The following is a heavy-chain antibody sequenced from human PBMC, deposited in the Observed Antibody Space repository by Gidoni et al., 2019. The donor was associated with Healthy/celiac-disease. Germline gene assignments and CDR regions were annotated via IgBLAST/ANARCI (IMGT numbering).Heavy chain of an antibody. Sequence: QLQLQESGPGLVKPSETLSRTGTVAGGSISSSSYYWGWIRQPPGQGLEWIGSIYYSGSTYYDPSLKSRVTISVDTSKNQFSLKLSSVTAADTAVYYCARHKLPRGMDVWGQGTTVTVSS. CDR1: GGSISSSSYY. CDR2: IYYSGST. V-gene: IGHV4-39*01. D-gene: IGHD1-7*01. CDR3: ARHKLPRGMDV. J-gene: IGHJ6*02.